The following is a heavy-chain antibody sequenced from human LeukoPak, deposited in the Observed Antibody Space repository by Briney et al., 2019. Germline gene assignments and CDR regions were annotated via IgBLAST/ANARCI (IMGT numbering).Heavy chain of an antibody. J-gene: IGHJ5*02. CDR2: INPSGGST. CDR1: GYTFTTDY. CDR3: ARAGIDIVVVPAAIRWFDP. V-gene: IGHV1-46*01. Sequence: ASVKVSCKASGYTFTTDYIHWVRQAPGQGLEWMGIINPSGGSTTYAQKFQGRVIMTGDTSTSTVYMELRSLRSEDTAVYYCARAGIDIVVVPAAIRWFDPWGQGTLVTVSS. D-gene: IGHD2-2*02.